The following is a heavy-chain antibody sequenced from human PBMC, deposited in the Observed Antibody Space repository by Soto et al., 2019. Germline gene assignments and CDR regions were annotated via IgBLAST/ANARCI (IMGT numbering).Heavy chain of an antibody. J-gene: IGHJ4*02. CDR2: ITSNGGST. CDR1: GFTFSSYV. Sequence: LRLSCSASGFTFSSYVMNWVRQAPGKGLEYVSGITSNGGSTFYADSVKGRFIISRDNSQNTVYLQMSSLTTADTAVYYCLVASAAYWGQGTQVTVSS. CDR3: LVASAAY. V-gene: IGHV3-64D*06. D-gene: IGHD6-13*01.